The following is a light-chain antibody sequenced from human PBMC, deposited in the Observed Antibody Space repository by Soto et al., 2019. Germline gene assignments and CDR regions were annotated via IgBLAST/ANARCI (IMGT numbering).Light chain of an antibody. CDR3: QQYHDWPPVT. CDR1: QSVTGN. CDR2: AAS. Sequence: EIVMTQSPGSLSVSPGETATLSCRASQSVTGNLAWFQQKPGQAPRLLIYAASTRATGVPLRFSGSGSGTEFTLTISSLQSGDVATYFCQQYHDWPPVTFGQGTRLEIE. V-gene: IGKV3-15*01. J-gene: IGKJ5*01.